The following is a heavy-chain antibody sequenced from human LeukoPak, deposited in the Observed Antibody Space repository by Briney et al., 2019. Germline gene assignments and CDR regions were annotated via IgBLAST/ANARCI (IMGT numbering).Heavy chain of an antibody. V-gene: IGHV4-34*01. CDR3: ARGHSSIWYDY. CDR2: INHSGST. CDR1: GGSFSGYY. J-gene: IGHJ4*02. D-gene: IGHD6-13*01. Sequence: SETLSLTCAVYGGSFSGYYWSWIRQPPVKGLEWIGEINHSGSTNYNPSLKSRVTISVDTSKNQFSLKLSSVTAADTAVYYCARGHSSIWYDYWGQGTLVTVSS.